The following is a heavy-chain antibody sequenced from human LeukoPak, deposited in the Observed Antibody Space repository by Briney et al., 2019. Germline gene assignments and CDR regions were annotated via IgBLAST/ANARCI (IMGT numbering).Heavy chain of an antibody. V-gene: IGHV3-48*01. Sequence: QPGGSLRLSCAVSGFTFTSYSMNWVRHAPGKGREWVSYISSSRSTIYYADSVKGRFTISRDNAENSLYLQMNSLRAEDTAVYFCARGYSYGSYYAMDIWGQGTTVTV. J-gene: IGHJ6*02. CDR1: GFTFTSYS. CDR2: ISSSRSTI. CDR3: ARGYSYGSYYAMDI. D-gene: IGHD5-18*01.